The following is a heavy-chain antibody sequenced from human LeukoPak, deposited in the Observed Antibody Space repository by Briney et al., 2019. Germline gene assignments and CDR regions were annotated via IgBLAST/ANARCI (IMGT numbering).Heavy chain of an antibody. J-gene: IGHJ4*02. CDR2: ISSSGDTI. CDR3: ARVYYGSGSYLFY. V-gene: IGHV3-48*03. D-gene: IGHD3-10*01. Sequence: GGSLRLSCAASGFTFSSYEMNWIRQPPGKGPEWVSYISSSGDTIYYADSVKGRFTISRDNAKNSLYLQMNSLRAEDTAVYYCARVYYGSGSYLFYWGQGTLVTVSS. CDR1: GFTFSSYE.